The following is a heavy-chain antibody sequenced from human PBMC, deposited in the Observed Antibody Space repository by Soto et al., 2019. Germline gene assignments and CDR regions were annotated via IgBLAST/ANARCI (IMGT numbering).Heavy chain of an antibody. CDR2: ISTYDGNT. V-gene: IGHV1-18*01. D-gene: IGHD2-15*01. J-gene: IGHJ4*02. CDR1: GYSFTIYG. CDR3: SRDRGRSCIGGTCPFDY. Sequence: ASVKVSCKASGYSFTIYGITWVRQAPGQGLEWMGRISTYDGNTYYAQNFQGRVSMARDTSTSTAYMELRSLRSDDTAVYYCSRDRGRSCIGGTCPFDYWGQGTLVTVSS.